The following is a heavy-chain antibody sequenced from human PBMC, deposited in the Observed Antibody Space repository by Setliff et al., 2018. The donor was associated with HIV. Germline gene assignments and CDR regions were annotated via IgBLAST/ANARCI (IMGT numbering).Heavy chain of an antibody. J-gene: IGHJ4*02. V-gene: IGHV1-8*02. Sequence: ASVKVSCKASGYTFTNYDINWVRQDTGQGLECMGWMNPNSGNTGYAQKFQGRVTMTRNTSTSTAYMELRSLRSDDTAVYYCARDPSPWVYFDYWGQGTLVTVSS. CDR3: ARDPSPWVYFDY. CDR1: GYTFTNYD. CDR2: MNPNSGNT. D-gene: IGHD7-27*01.